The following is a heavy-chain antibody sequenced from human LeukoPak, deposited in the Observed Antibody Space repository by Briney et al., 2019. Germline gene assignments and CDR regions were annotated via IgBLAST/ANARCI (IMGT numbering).Heavy chain of an antibody. CDR3: AGGYSYGLRLDY. CDR1: GGTFSSYA. Sequence: SVKVSCKASGGTFSSYAISWVRQAPGQGLEWMGGIIPIFGTANYAQKFQGRVTITADKSTSTAYMEPSSLRSEDTAVYYCAGGYSYGLRLDYWGQGTLVTVSS. V-gene: IGHV1-69*06. CDR2: IIPIFGTA. D-gene: IGHD5-18*01. J-gene: IGHJ4*02.